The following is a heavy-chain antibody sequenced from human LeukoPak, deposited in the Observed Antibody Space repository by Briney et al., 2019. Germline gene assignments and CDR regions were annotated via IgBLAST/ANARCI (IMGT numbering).Heavy chain of an antibody. CDR1: GYIFSNYG. CDR3: ARDPPLAIRTTGIDY. D-gene: IGHD1-14*01. CDR2: ISSGGNT. Sequence: ASVKVSCKATGYIFSNYGISWVRQAPGHGLEWMGWISSGGNTNYAPKFQDRATMTTDTSTSTAYMELRSLRFDDTAVYYCARDPPLAIRTTGIDYWGQGTLVTVSS. V-gene: IGHV1-18*01. J-gene: IGHJ4*02.